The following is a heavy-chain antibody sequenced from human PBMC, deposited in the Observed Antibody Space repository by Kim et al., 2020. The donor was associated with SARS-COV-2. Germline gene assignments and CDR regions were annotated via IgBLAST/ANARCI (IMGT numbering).Heavy chain of an antibody. D-gene: IGHD4-17*01. CDR3: ARVLRAYGPSANYFDY. Sequence: SVKGRFTISRDNAKNSLYLQLNSLRAEDTAVYYCARVLRAYGPSANYFDYWGQGTLVTVSS. V-gene: IGHV3-21*01. J-gene: IGHJ4*02.